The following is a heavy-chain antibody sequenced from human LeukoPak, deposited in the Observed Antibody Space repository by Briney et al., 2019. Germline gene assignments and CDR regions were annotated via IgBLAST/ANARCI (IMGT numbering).Heavy chain of an antibody. Sequence: GGSLRLSCAASGFTVSSNYMSWVRQAPGKGLEWVSVIYSGGSTYYADSVKGRFTISRVNSKNTLYLQMNSLRAEDTAVYYCAKAMVRGVINYFDYWGQGTLVTVSS. CDR1: GFTVSSNY. J-gene: IGHJ4*02. CDR3: AKAMVRGVINYFDY. V-gene: IGHV3-66*02. D-gene: IGHD3-10*01. CDR2: IYSGGST.